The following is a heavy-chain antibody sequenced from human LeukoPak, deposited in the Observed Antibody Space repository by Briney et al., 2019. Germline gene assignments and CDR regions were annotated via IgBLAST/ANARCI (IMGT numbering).Heavy chain of an antibody. CDR2: IYYSGST. D-gene: IGHD1-26*01. Sequence: SETLSLTCTVSGGSISSYYWSWIRQPPGKGLEWIGYIYYSGSTNYNPSLKSRVTISVDTSKNQFSLKLSSVTAADTAVYYCARGGMVGSIWIDYWGQGTLVTVSS. J-gene: IGHJ4*02. CDR3: ARGGMVGSIWIDY. V-gene: IGHV4-59*01. CDR1: GGSISSYY.